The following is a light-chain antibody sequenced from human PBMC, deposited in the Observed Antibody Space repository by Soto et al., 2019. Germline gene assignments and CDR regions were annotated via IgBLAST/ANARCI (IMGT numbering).Light chain of an antibody. Sequence: EIVVTQSPATLSVSPGERVILSCRASQSVYRNLVWYQQKLGQAPRLLIYAASTRATGIPARFSGGGSGTEITLTISTLQSEDFGVYYCQQYNSWPPGYTFGQGTKLQIK. CDR1: QSVYRN. CDR3: QQYNSWPPGYT. V-gene: IGKV3D-15*01. CDR2: AAS. J-gene: IGKJ2*01.